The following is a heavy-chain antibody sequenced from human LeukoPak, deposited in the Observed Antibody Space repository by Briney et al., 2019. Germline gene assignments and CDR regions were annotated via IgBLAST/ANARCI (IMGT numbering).Heavy chain of an antibody. V-gene: IGHV3-11*04. J-gene: IGHJ4*02. CDR2: IDKSGGTT. D-gene: IGHD7-27*01. CDR1: GFTFSDSY. Sequence: GGSLRLSCAASGFTFSDSYMTWIRQAPGKGLEWVAFIDKSGGTTYYADSVKGRFTISRDNAKSSLYLEMNSLRAEDTAVYYCGRGHWGLDYWGQGTLVTVSS. CDR3: GRGHWGLDY.